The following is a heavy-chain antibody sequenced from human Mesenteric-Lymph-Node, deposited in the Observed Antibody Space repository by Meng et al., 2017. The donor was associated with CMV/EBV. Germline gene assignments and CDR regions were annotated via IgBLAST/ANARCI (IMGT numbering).Heavy chain of an antibody. CDR1: GYTFTGYY. CDR2: MNPNTGGT. J-gene: IGHJ4*02. D-gene: IGHD1-26*01. V-gene: IGHV1-2*02. Sequence: ASVKVSCKASGYTFTGYYIHWVRQAPGQGLEWMGWMNPNTGGTNYAQNFQRRVTMTRDTSITTAYMELNSLTSDDTAVYYCARGEWELPPDYWGQGTLVTSPQ. CDR3: ARGEWELPPDY.